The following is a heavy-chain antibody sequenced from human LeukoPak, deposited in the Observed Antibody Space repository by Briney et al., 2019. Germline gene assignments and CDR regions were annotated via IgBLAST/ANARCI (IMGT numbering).Heavy chain of an antibody. CDR2: ISGSGGST. D-gene: IGHD3-22*01. CDR1: GFTFSSYA. CDR3: AKTIVVVISYYFDY. Sequence: PGGSLRLSCAATGFTFSSYAMSWVRQAPGKGLEWVSAISGSGGSTYYADSVKGRFTISRDNSKNTLYLQMNSLRAEDTAVYYCAKTIVVVISYYFDYWGQGTLVTVSS. V-gene: IGHV3-23*01. J-gene: IGHJ4*02.